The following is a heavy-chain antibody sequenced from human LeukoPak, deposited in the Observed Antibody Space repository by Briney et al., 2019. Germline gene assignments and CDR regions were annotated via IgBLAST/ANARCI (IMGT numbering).Heavy chain of an antibody. CDR1: GFTFSSYA. CDR2: ISGSGGST. Sequence: GGSLRLSCAASGFTFSSYAMSWVRQAPGKGLEWVSAISGSGGSTYYADSVKGRFTISRDTSKNTLYLQMNSLRAEDTAVYYCAKEVGTGDYYYYGMDVWGKGTTVTVSS. V-gene: IGHV3-23*01. D-gene: IGHD3/OR15-3a*01. J-gene: IGHJ6*04. CDR3: AKEVGTGDYYYYGMDV.